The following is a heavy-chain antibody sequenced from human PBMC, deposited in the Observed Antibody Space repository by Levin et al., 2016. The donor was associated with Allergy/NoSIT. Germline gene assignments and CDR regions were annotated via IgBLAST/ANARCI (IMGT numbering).Heavy chain of an antibody. V-gene: IGHV3-21*01. CDR3: AREGGGVGTTAGAFDI. CDR1: GFTVSSNY. D-gene: IGHD1-26*01. J-gene: IGHJ3*02. CDR2: ISGRGADI. Sequence: GESLKISCAASGFTVSSNYMNWVRQAPGKGLEWVSTISGRGADIYYAESVKGRFTISRDNAKNSLYLQMNSLRAEDTAVYYCAREGGGVGTTAGAFDIWGQGTMVTVSS.